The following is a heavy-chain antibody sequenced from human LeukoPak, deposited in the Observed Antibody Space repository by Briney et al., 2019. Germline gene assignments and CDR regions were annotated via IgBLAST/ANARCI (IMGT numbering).Heavy chain of an antibody. V-gene: IGHV1-69*05. CDR2: IIPIFGTA. Sequence: ASVKVSCKASGGTFSSYAISWVRQAPGQGLEWMGGIIPIFGTANYAQKFQGRVKITTDESTSTAYMELSSLRSEDTAVYYCARGARGPGGHYYDYVWGSYRYHYFDYWGQGTLVTVSS. CDR1: GGTFSSYA. J-gene: IGHJ4*02. CDR3: ARGARGPGGHYYDYVWGSYRYHYFDY. D-gene: IGHD3-16*02.